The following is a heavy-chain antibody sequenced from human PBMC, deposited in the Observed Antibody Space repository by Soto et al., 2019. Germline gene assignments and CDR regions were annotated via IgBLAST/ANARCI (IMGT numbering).Heavy chain of an antibody. D-gene: IGHD3-22*01. V-gene: IGHV3-23*01. CDR2: ISGSGGST. J-gene: IGHJ4*02. Sequence: GGSLRPSCAASGFTFGSYAMSWVRQAPGKGLEWVSAISGSGGSTYYADSVKGRFTISRDNSKNTLYLQMNSLRAEDTAVYYCAKDSRGYNDYWGQGTLVTVSS. CDR1: GFTFGSYA. CDR3: AKDSRGYNDY.